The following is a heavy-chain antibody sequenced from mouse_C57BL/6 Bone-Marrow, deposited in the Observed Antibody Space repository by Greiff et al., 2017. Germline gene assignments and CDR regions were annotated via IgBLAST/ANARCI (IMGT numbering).Heavy chain of an antibody. J-gene: IGHJ1*03. CDR2: IYPRDGST. CDR3: ARLEFDGRSGYWYFDV. CDR1: GYTFTSYD. V-gene: IGHV1-85*01. D-gene: IGHD1-1*01. Sequence: QVQLQQSGPELVKPGASVKLSCKASGYTFTSYDINWVKQRPGQGLEWIGWIYPRDGSTKYNEKFKGKATLTVDTSSSTAYMGLHSLTSEDSAVYFGARLEFDGRSGYWYFDVWGTGTTVTVSS.